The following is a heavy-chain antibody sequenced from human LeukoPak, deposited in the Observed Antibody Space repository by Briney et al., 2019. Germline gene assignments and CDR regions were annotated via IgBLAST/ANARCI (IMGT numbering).Heavy chain of an antibody. J-gene: IGHJ6*04. CDR1: GFTVSSNY. D-gene: IGHD3-10*01. CDR2: IYSGGST. CDR3: AREDASSLDV. Sequence: HPGGSLRLSCAASGFTVSSNYMSWVRQAPGKGLEWVSVIYSGGSTYYADSVKGRFTISRDNAKNSLYLQMNSLRAEDTAVYYCAREDASSLDVWGKGTTVTVSS. V-gene: IGHV3-66*01.